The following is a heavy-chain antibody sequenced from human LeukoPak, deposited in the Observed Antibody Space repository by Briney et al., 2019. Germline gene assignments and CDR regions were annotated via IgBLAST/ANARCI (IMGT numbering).Heavy chain of an antibody. J-gene: IGHJ6*03. CDR1: GFTFDDYG. Sequence: GGSLRLSCAASGFTFDDYGMSWVRQAPGKGLEWVSGINWNGGSTGYADSVKGRFTISRDNAKNPLYLQMNSLRAEDTALYYCARYSYYDFWSGYMDVWGKGTTVTVSS. V-gene: IGHV3-20*04. CDR2: INWNGGST. CDR3: ARYSYYDFWSGYMDV. D-gene: IGHD3-3*01.